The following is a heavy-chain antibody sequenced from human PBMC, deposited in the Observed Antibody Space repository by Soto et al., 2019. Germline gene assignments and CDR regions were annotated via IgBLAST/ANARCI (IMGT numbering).Heavy chain of an antibody. J-gene: IGHJ2*01. V-gene: IGHV1-69*13. D-gene: IGHD3-22*01. CDR3: ARDSLTPYASTGYLSWHFDL. CDR1: GGTFSSYA. Sequence: SVKVSCKASGGTFSSYAISWVRQAPGQGLEWMGGIIPIFGTANYAQKFQGRVTITADESTSTAYMELSSLRSEDTAVYYCARDSLTPYASTGYLSWHFDLWGRGTLVTVSS. CDR2: IIPIFGTA.